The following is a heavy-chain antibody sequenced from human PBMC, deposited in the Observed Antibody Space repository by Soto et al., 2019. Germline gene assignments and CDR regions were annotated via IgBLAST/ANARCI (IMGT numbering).Heavy chain of an antibody. V-gene: IGHV4-59*01. CDR1: GDSFISYF. CDR2: VHYSGNT. D-gene: IGHD1-1*01. J-gene: IGHJ3*02. CDR3: ARMNQLAPKRNAFDM. Sequence: SLTCTVSGDSFISYFWTWTRQPPGKGLEWIGYVHYSGNTNYNPSLKSRVTISVDTSKNMLSLELSSVTAADTAVYYCARMNQLAPKRNAFDMWGQGTMVTVS.